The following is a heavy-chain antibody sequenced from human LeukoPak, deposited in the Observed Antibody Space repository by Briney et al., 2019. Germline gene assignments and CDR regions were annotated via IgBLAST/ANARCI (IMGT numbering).Heavy chain of an antibody. CDR3: AKGPRELSAFDI. V-gene: IGHV3-30*04. CDR2: ISGDGRNI. Sequence: GRSLRLSCAASGFTFRSYAMHWVRQAPGKGLEWVTFISGDGRNIGYADSVKGRFTISRDNSKNTLYLQMNSLRAEDTAVYYCAKGPRELSAFDIWGQGTMVTVSS. CDR1: GFTFRSYA. J-gene: IGHJ3*02. D-gene: IGHD1-26*01.